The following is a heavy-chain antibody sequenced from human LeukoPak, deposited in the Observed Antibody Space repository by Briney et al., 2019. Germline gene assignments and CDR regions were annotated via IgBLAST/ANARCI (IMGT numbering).Heavy chain of an antibody. CDR3: ARDYSSGWSFDY. CDR2: VNAGNGNT. D-gene: IGHD6-19*01. Sequence: GASVKVSCKASGYTFTSYAMHWVRQAPGQRLEWMGWVNAGNGNTKYSQKFQGRVTITRDTSASTAYMELSSLRSEDTAVYYCARDYSSGWSFDYWGQGTLVTVSP. CDR1: GYTFTSYA. J-gene: IGHJ4*02. V-gene: IGHV1-3*01.